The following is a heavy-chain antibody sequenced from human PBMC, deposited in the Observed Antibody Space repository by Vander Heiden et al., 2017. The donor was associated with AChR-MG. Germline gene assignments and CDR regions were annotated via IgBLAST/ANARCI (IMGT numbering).Heavy chain of an antibody. V-gene: IGHV1-58*01. J-gene: IGHJ6*02. CDR3: GSVWELFHPQYYYYGMDV. D-gene: IGHD3-10*01. CDR1: GFTFTSSA. Sequence: QMQLVQSGPEVKKPGTSVKVSCKASGFTFTSSAVQWVRQARGQRLEWIGWIVVGSGNTNYAQKFQERVTITRDMSTSTAYMELSSLRSEDTAVYYCGSVWELFHPQYYYYGMDVWGQGTTVTVSS. CDR2: IVVGSGNT.